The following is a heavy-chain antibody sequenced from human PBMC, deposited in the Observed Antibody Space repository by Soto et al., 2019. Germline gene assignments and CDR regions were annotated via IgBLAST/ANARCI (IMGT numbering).Heavy chain of an antibody. CDR1: GGSISSGDW. J-gene: IGHJ3*02. CDR2: IHHSGST. V-gene: IGHV4-4*02. CDR3: ARMLISPRGTAFDI. D-gene: IGHD3-16*01. Sequence: QVQLQESGPGLVKPSGTLSLTCAVSGGSISSGDWWTWVSQPPGKGLEWIGEIHHSGSTNYNPSPKSRVTISVNKSKNQFPLKLSSVTAADTAVYYCARMLISPRGTAFDIWGQGTIGTVSS.